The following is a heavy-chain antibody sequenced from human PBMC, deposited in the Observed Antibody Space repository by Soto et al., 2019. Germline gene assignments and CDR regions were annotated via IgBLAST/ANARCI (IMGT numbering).Heavy chain of an antibody. Sequence: GASVKVSCKASGFTFTSSAVQWVRQARGQRLEWIGWIVVGSGNTNYAQKFQERVTITRDMSTSTAYMELSSLRSEDTAVYYCAADQGPHLNDRSGDKEEDAFDIWGQGTMVTVSS. CDR2: IVVGSGNT. CDR1: GFTFTSSA. CDR3: AADQGPHLNDRSGDKEEDAFDI. J-gene: IGHJ3*02. D-gene: IGHD3-22*01. V-gene: IGHV1-58*01.